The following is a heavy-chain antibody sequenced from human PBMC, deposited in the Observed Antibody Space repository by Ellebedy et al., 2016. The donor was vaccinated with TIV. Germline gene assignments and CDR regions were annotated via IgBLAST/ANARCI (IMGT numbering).Heavy chain of an antibody. V-gene: IGHV7-4-1*02. CDR3: ASGAIAAAGSPPDY. CDR1: GYTFTRYA. Sequence: ASVKVSCKASGYTFTRYAMNWVRQAPGQGLEWMGWINTNTANPTYAQGFTGRFVFYLDTSVSTAYLQISSLKAEDTAVYYCASGAIAAAGSPPDYWGQGTLVTVSS. J-gene: IGHJ4*02. D-gene: IGHD6-13*01. CDR2: INTNTANP.